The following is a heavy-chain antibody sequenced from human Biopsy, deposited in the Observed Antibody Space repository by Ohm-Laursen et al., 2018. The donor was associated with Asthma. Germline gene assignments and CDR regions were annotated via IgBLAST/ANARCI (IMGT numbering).Heavy chain of an antibody. D-gene: IGHD1-1*01. CDR1: GFSFSNFA. V-gene: IGHV3-30*01. CDR3: VRDGTDDAFDI. Sequence: SLRLSCTASGFSFSNFAIHWVRQAPGKGLEWVGVISKDASTQDYADSVKGRFTMARDNSKNTLDLQMNSLREEDTAVYYCVRDGTDDAFDIWGQGTVVSVSP. CDR2: ISKDASTQ. J-gene: IGHJ3*02.